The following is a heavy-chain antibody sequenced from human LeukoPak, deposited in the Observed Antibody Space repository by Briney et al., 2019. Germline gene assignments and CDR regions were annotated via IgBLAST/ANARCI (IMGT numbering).Heavy chain of an antibody. Sequence: ASVKVSCKASGYTFTSYGISWVRQAPGQGLEWMGWISAYNGNTNYAQKLQGRVTMTTDTSTSTAYMELRSLTSDDTAVYYCARDQNYYDSSGYCDYWGQGTLVTVSS. V-gene: IGHV1-18*01. D-gene: IGHD3-22*01. CDR1: GYTFTSYG. J-gene: IGHJ4*02. CDR2: ISAYNGNT. CDR3: ARDQNYYDSSGYCDY.